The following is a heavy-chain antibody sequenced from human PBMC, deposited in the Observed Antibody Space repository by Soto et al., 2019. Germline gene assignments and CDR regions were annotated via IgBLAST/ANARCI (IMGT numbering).Heavy chain of an antibody. Sequence: PSETLSLTCTVSGASISVHSYYWTWIRQPPGKGLEWIGSSYYSGTTYFNPSLKSRATISVDTSKNQFSLRLTSVTAADTAIYYCTRRDNWNDNYFDPWGPGALVTV. CDR1: GASISVHSYY. D-gene: IGHD1-20*01. V-gene: IGHV4-39*01. J-gene: IGHJ5*02. CDR3: TRRDNWNDNYFDP. CDR2: SYYSGTT.